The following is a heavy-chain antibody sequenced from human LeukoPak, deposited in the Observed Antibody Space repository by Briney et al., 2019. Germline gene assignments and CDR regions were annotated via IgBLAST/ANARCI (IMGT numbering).Heavy chain of an antibody. J-gene: IGHJ4*02. V-gene: IGHV1-2*02. Sequence: GASVKVSCKASGYTFTGYYMHWVRQAPGQGLEWMGWINPNSGGTNYAQKFQGRVTMTRDTSISTAYMELSRLRSDDTAVYYCARDPPRYDYVWGSYRPPRDYWGQGTLVTVSS. D-gene: IGHD3-16*02. CDR3: ARDPPRYDYVWGSYRPPRDY. CDR1: GYTFTGYY. CDR2: INPNSGGT.